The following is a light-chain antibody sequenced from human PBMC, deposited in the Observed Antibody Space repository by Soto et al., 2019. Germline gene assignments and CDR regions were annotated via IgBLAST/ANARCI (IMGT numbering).Light chain of an antibody. CDR1: SSDVGGYNY. CDR2: EVS. V-gene: IGLV2-14*01. J-gene: IGLJ1*01. Sequence: QSVLTQPASVSGSPGQSITISCTGTSSDVGGYNYVSWYQQHPGKAPKVMIYEVSNRPSGVSDRFSGSKSGSTASLTISGLQAEDEADYYCSSYTSTGTPYVFGTGTKLTVL. CDR3: SSYTSTGTPYV.